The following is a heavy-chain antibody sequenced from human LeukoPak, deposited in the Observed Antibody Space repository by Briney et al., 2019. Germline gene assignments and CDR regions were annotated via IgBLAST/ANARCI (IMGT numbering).Heavy chain of an antibody. V-gene: IGHV3-21*01. CDR1: GFTFSDYS. J-gene: IGHJ4*02. CDR3: ARDGPHRYGFDY. D-gene: IGHD5-18*01. Sequence: GGSLRLSCAASGFTFSDYSMNWVRQAPGKGLEWVSIIRSRSSYIFYADSVKGRFTISRDNSKNSLYLQMNSLRVGDTAVYYCARDGPHRYGFDYWGQGTLVTVSS. CDR2: IRSRSSYI.